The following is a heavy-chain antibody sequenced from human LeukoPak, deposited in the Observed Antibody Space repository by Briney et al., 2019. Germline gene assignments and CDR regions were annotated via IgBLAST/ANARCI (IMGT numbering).Heavy chain of an antibody. CDR2: IYPGDSDT. J-gene: IGHJ4*02. D-gene: IGHD1-26*01. CDR3: ARQRVGASEYYFDY. CDR1: GYTFTSYW. Sequence: GESLKIPCKGSGYTFTSYWIGWVRQMPGKGLERMGIIYPGDSDTRYSPSFQGQVTISADKSISTAYLQWSSLKASDTAMYYCARQRVGASEYYFDYWGQGTLVTVSS. V-gene: IGHV5-51*01.